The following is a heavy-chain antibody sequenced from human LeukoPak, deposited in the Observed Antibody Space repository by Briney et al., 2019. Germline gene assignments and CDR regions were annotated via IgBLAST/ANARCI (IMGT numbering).Heavy chain of an antibody. CDR1: GYTFTSYD. V-gene: IGHV1-8*01. Sequence: ASVKVSCKASGYTFTSYDVNWERQATGQGLEWMGWVNPNSGHTGYAQKFQGRVTMTTNTSISTAYMELSSLRSEDTAVYYCARGAPGSYCSGGSCPYFDYWGQGTLVSVSS. J-gene: IGHJ4*02. CDR3: ARGAPGSYCSGGSCPYFDY. D-gene: IGHD2-15*01. CDR2: VNPNSGHT.